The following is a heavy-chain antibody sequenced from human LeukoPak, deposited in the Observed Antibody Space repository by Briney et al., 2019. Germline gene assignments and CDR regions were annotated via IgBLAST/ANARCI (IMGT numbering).Heavy chain of an antibody. J-gene: IGHJ4*02. CDR2: IYSGGST. CDR1: GFTVSSNY. D-gene: IGHD2-21*02. Sequence: GGSLRLSCAASGFTVSSNYMSWVRQAPGKGLEWVSVIYSGGSTYYADSVKGRFTISRDNSKNTLYLQMNSLRAEDTAVYYCARDRGGDCYSCFDYWGQGTLVTVSS. V-gene: IGHV3-66*01. CDR3: ARDRGGDCYSCFDY.